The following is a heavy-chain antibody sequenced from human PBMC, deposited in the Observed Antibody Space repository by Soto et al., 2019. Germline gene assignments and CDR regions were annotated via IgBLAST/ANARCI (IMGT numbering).Heavy chain of an antibody. Sequence: QVQLVQSGAEVKKPGSSVKVSCKASGGTFSSYAISWVRQAPGQGLEWMGGIIPIFGTANYAQKFQGRVTITADKSTSTAYMELSSLRSEDTAVYYWARERGACSDRGNCWFDPWGQGTLVTVSS. CDR1: GGTFSSYA. D-gene: IGHD2-15*01. CDR3: ARERGACSDRGNCWFDP. J-gene: IGHJ5*02. V-gene: IGHV1-69*06. CDR2: IIPIFGTA.